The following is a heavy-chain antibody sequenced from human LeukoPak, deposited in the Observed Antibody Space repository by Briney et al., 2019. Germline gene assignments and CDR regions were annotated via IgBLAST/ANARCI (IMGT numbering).Heavy chain of an antibody. Sequence: GGSLRLSCTGSGFTFSSYEMNWVRQAPGKGLEWVSYISSSSSYTNYADSVKGRFTISRDNAKNSLYLQMNSLRAEDTAVYYCAREILTGYYFDYWGQGTLVTVSS. D-gene: IGHD3-9*01. V-gene: IGHV3-21*05. CDR1: GFTFSSYE. J-gene: IGHJ4*02. CDR3: AREILTGYYFDY. CDR2: ISSSSSYT.